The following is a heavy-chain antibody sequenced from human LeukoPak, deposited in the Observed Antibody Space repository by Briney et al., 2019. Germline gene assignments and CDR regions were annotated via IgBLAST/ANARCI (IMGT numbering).Heavy chain of an antibody. V-gene: IGHV4-31*03. J-gene: IGHJ4*02. Sequence: SQTLSLTCTVSGGSISSGDYYWSWIRQPPGKGLEWIGYIYYSGSTYYNPSLKSRVTISVDTSKNQFSLKLSSVTAADTAVYYCARSKGIAAAGNNFDYWGQGTLVTVSS. CDR1: GGSISSGDYY. CDR2: IYYSGST. D-gene: IGHD6-13*01. CDR3: ARSKGIAAAGNNFDY.